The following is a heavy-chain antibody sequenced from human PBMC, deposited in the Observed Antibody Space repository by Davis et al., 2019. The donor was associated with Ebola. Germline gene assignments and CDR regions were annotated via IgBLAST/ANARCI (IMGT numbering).Heavy chain of an antibody. D-gene: IGHD3-3*01. J-gene: IGHJ6*02. CDR1: GGSISSGGYY. CDR2: IYYSGST. Sequence: MPSETLSLTCTVSGGSISSGGYYWSWIRQHPGKGLEWIGYIYYSGSTYYNPSLKSRVTISVDTSKNQFSLKLSSVTAADTAVYYCARDCRDFWNGFYTLGGMDVWGQGTTVTVSS. CDR3: ARDCRDFWNGFYTLGGMDV. V-gene: IGHV4-31*03.